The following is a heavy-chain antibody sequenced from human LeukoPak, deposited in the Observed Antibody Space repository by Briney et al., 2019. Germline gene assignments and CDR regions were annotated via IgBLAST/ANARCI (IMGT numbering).Heavy chain of an antibody. V-gene: IGHV3-7*01. CDR3: ARDWEYSSDY. CDR1: GFTFSSYA. J-gene: IGHJ4*02. Sequence: GGSLRLSCAPSGFTFSSYAISWVRQAAGKGREWVANIKEDGSEKYYVDYVKGRFTISSDNAKNSLYLQMNSLRAEDTAVYYCARDWEYSSDYWGQGTLVTVSS. D-gene: IGHD6-6*01. CDR2: IKEDGSEK.